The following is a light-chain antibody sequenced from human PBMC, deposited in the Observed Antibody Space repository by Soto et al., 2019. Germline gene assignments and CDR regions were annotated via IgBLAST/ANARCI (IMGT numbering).Light chain of an antibody. CDR2: EVS. Sequence: QSALTQPASVSGSPGQSITISCTGTSSDVGGYKYVSWYHQYPGKAPKLMIYEVSNRPSGVSDRFSGSKSGNTASLTISGLQAEDEGDYYCYSYTSSSTVGFGGGTKLTVL. J-gene: IGLJ2*01. CDR3: YSYTSSSTVG. V-gene: IGLV2-14*01. CDR1: SSDVGGYKY.